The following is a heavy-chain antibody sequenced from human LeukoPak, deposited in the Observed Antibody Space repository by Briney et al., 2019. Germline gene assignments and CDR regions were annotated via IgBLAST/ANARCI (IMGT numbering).Heavy chain of an antibody. CDR2: ISYDGSNK. CDR1: GFTFSSYG. V-gene: IGHV3-30*18. CDR3: AKGALGMATNKYFDY. D-gene: IGHD5-12*01. Sequence: PGGSLRLSCAASGFTFSSYGMHWVRQAPGKGLEWVAVISYDGSNKYYADSVKRRLTISRDNSKNTLYLQMNSLRAEDTAVYYCAKGALGMATNKYFDYWGQGTLVTVSS. J-gene: IGHJ4*02.